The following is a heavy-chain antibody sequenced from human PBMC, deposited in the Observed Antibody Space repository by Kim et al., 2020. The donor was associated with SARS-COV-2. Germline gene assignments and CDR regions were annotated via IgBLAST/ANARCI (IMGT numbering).Heavy chain of an antibody. J-gene: IGHJ4*02. D-gene: IGHD6-19*01. Sequence: ASVKVSCKASGYTFTSYYMHWVRQAPGQGLEWMGIINPSGGSTNYAQKFKGRVTMTRDTSTSTVYMELSSLRSEDTAVFYCARDKGSGWSSFDYWGQGTLVTVSS. CDR2: INPSGGST. V-gene: IGHV1-46*01. CDR3: ARDKGSGWSSFDY. CDR1: GYTFTSYY.